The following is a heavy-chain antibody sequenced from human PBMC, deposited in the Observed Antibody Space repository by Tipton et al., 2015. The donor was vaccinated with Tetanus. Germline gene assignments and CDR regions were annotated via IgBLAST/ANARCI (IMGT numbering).Heavy chain of an antibody. CDR3: ARQGLHYYHMDV. J-gene: IGHJ6*03. CDR2: IYDRGST. D-gene: IGHD2-15*01. Sequence: TLSLTCTVSGGSISSSSFYWGWIRQPPGKGLEWIGSIYDRGSTYYNPSLKSRVTISVDTSKNQFSLKLSSVTAADTAVYYCARQGLHYYHMDVWGKGTTVTVSS. CDR1: GGSISSSSFY. V-gene: IGHV4-39*01.